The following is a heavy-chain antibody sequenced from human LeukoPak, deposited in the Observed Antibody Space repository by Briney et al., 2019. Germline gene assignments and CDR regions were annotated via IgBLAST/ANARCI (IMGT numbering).Heavy chain of an antibody. Sequence: ASVKVSCKASGGTFSSYAISWVRQAPGQGLEWMGGIIPIFGTANYAQKFQSRVTIIADESTSTAYMELSSLRSEDTAVYYCARGVVGATTGAYSFDYWGRGTLVTVSS. D-gene: IGHD1-26*01. CDR3: ARGVVGATTGAYSFDY. CDR2: IIPIFGTA. CDR1: GGTFSSYA. J-gene: IGHJ4*02. V-gene: IGHV1-69*13.